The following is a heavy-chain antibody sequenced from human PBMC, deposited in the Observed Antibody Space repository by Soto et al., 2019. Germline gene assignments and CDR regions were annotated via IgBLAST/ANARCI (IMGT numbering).Heavy chain of an antibody. Sequence: QVQLVESGGGVVQPGRSLRVSCAASGFIFSNYAMHWVRQAPGTGLEWVAVVSYDGSNQFYAESVKGRFTISRDSSKTTLYLQMNKLREEDTAVYYCARDRVYYYDNSGYYNFDYWGQGTLVIVSS. J-gene: IGHJ4*02. CDR1: GFIFSNYA. CDR3: ARDRVYYYDNSGYYNFDY. CDR2: VSYDGSNQ. D-gene: IGHD3-22*01. V-gene: IGHV3-30-3*01.